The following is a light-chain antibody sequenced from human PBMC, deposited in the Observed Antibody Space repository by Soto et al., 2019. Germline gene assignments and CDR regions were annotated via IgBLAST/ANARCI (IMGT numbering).Light chain of an antibody. V-gene: IGLV2-14*01. CDR2: EVS. CDR1: SSDVGVYDY. CDR3: SAYTARSTLV. J-gene: IGLJ3*02. Sequence: QSVLTQPASVSGSPGQSITISCTGTSSDVGVYDYVSWYQHHPGKAPKLMIYEVSNRPSGVSNRFSGSKSGNTASLTISGLQAEDEGDYYCSAYTARSTLVFGGGTKVTVL.